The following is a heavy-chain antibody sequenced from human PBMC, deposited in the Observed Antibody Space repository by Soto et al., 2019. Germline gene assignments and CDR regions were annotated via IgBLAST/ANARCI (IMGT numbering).Heavy chain of an antibody. V-gene: IGHV3-33*01. J-gene: IGHJ4*02. CDR3: ARDDKDEYGADRGGFGC. CDR1: GFSFSILG. D-gene: IGHD2-8*01. Sequence: QVHLVESGGGVVQPGTSLRLSCAASGFSFSILGMHWVRQAPGKGLEWVAGIWYDGSNKYYADSVKGRFSISRDNSKNTLYLQMNSLRAEDTAVYYCARDDKDEYGADRGGFGCWGQGTLVTVSS. CDR2: IWYDGSNK.